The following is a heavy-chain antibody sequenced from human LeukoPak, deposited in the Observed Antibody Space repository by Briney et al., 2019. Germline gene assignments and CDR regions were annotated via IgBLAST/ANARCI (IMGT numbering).Heavy chain of an antibody. V-gene: IGHV4-59*01. Sequence: PSETLSLTCTVSGGSISSYYWSWIRQPPGKGLKWIGYIYYSGGTTYSPSLQSRVTMSVDTSKNQFSLKLRSVAAADTAVYYCARDQEGYGIDIWGQGTMVTVSS. CDR2: IYYSGGT. D-gene: IGHD5-18*01. CDR3: ARDQEGYGIDI. J-gene: IGHJ3*02. CDR1: GGSISSYY.